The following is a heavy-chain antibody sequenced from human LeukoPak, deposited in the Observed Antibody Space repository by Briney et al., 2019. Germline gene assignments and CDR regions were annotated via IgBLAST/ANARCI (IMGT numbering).Heavy chain of an antibody. CDR3: ARDPLTLYNYYMDV. D-gene: IGHD3-9*01. J-gene: IGHJ6*03. Sequence: PGGSLRLSCAASGFTFSSYWMSWVRQVPGKGLEWVAKIKQDGSEKYYVDSVKGRFTISRDKAKNSLYLQMNSLRAEDTAVYYCARDPLTLYNYYMDVWGKGTTVTVSS. CDR2: IKQDGSEK. V-gene: IGHV3-7*01. CDR1: GFTFSSYW.